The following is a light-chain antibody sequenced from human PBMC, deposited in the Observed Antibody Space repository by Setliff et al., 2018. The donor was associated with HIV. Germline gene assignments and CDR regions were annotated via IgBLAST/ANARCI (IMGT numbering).Light chain of an antibody. Sequence: QSVLTQPPSASGTPGQRVTISCSGSSSNIGSNTVNWYQQLPGTAPKLLIYRNSQRPSGVPDRFSGSKSGTSASLAISGLQSEDEADYYCAAWDDSLKRVFGGGTQLTVL. CDR1: SSNIGSNT. CDR2: RNS. CDR3: AAWDDSLKRV. V-gene: IGLV1-44*01. J-gene: IGLJ2*01.